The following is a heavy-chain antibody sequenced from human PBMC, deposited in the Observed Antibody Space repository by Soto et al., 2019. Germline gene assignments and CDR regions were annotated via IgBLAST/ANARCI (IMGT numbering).Heavy chain of an antibody. CDR3: ARGQDVVFVPLFDS. CDR1: GSTFSSRT. CDR2: VSRDGTDK. J-gene: IGHJ4*02. D-gene: IGHD2-15*01. V-gene: IGHV3-30-3*01. Sequence: QVQLVESGGGVVQPGRSLRLSCVASGSTFSSRTMHWVRQAPGKGLEWVAVVSRDGTDKYYGDSVKGRFTISRDNSQNTLYLQMDSLRGEDTAVYYCARGQDVVFVPLFDSCGQGALVTVSS.